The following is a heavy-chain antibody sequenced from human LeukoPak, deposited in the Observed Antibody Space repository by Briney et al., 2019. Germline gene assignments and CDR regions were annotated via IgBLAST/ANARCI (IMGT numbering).Heavy chain of an antibody. Sequence: ASVKVSCKASGGTFSSYAISWVRQAPGQGLEWMGRIIPILGIANYAQKFQGRVTITADKSTSIAYMELSSLRSEDTAVNYCARDDVGRWFDPWGQGTLVTVSS. V-gene: IGHV1-69*04. CDR2: IIPILGIA. J-gene: IGHJ5*02. D-gene: IGHD3-10*01. CDR1: GGTFSSYA. CDR3: ARDDVGRWFDP.